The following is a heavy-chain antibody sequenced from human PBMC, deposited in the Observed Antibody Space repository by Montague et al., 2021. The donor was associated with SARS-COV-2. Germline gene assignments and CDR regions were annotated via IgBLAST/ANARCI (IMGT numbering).Heavy chain of an antibody. CDR3: ARGSIAVHGKAASAAGYLDS. CDR2: LYYSGGS. D-gene: IGHD6-13*01. V-gene: IGHV4-39*07. Sequence: SETLSLTCTFSGDSFISDRAYLARVRQHPGKGLDWIGSLYYSGGSYYTLSLKSRLAMSPDRSKNHFSLNLSAVTAADTALYYCARGSIAVHGKAASAAGYLDSWGRGTLVTVSP. CDR1: GDSFISDRAY. J-gene: IGHJ4*02.